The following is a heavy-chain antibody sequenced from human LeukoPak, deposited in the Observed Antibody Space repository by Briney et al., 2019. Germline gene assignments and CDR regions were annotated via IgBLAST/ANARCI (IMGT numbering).Heavy chain of an antibody. D-gene: IGHD1-26*01. Sequence: ASVKVSCKASGYTFTSYYMHWVRQAPGQGLEWMGIINPSGGSTSYAQRFQGRVTMTRDTSTSTVYMELSSLRSEDTAVYYCARDHDVGSGSYYFDYWGQGTLVTVSS. V-gene: IGHV1-46*01. CDR1: GYTFTSYY. J-gene: IGHJ4*02. CDR3: ARDHDVGSGSYYFDY. CDR2: INPSGGST.